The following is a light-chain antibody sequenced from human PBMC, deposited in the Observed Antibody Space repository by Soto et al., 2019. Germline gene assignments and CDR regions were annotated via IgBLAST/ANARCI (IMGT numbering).Light chain of an antibody. CDR3: KHYNSYWT. CDR2: KAS. J-gene: IGKJ1*01. V-gene: IGKV1-5*03. CDR1: QSISSG. Sequence: DIQLTQSPSALSASVGDRVTITCRASQSISSGLDWHQQKPGKAPKQLIYKASSLESGVPSKFSGSGSGTECTLTISSLQPDDLATYYCKHYNSYWTFGQGHKGELK.